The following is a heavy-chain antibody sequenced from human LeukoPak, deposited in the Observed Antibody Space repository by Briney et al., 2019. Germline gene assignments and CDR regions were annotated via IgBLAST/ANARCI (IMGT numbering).Heavy chain of an antibody. CDR2: INHSGST. Sequence: PSETLSLTCAVYGGSFSGYWWTWIRQPPGKGLEWIGEINHSGSTNYNPTLKSRVTISIDTSKNHFSLKLSSVTAADTAVYYCARGPTTVYDSLTGYYYFEDWGQGTLVTVSS. J-gene: IGHJ4*02. CDR1: GGSFSGYW. D-gene: IGHD3-9*01. V-gene: IGHV4-34*01. CDR3: ARGPTTVYDSLTGYYYFED.